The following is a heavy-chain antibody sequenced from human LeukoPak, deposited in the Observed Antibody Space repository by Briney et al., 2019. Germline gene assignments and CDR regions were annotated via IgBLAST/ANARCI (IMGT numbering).Heavy chain of an antibody. J-gene: IGHJ4*02. V-gene: IGHV3-53*01. CDR3: ASGGLGARKYYSDPFHF. Sequence: GGSLSLSCAASGFTVSSNSMSWVRQAPGKGLEWVSILYSAGSTYYADSVRGRFTISRDSSKNTVCLQMNSLTAEDTAVYYCASGGLGARKYYSDPFHFWGQGTLVTVSS. D-gene: IGHD3-10*01. CDR2: LYSAGST. CDR1: GFTVSSNS.